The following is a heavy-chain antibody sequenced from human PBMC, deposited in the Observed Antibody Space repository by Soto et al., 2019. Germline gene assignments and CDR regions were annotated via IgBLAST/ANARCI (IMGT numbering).Heavy chain of an antibody. D-gene: IGHD2-2*02. Sequence: SQTLSLTCGISGDSVSSNSAAWNWIRQSPSRGLEWLGRTYYRSKWYNDYAVSMKSRITINPDTSKNQFSLQLNSVTPEDTAVYYCARDLLRSIVVVPAAITTVVYYYYGMDVWGQGTTVTVSS. V-gene: IGHV6-1*01. J-gene: IGHJ6*02. CDR2: TYYRSKWYN. CDR3: ARDLLRSIVVVPAAITTVVYYYYGMDV. CDR1: GDSVSSNSAA.